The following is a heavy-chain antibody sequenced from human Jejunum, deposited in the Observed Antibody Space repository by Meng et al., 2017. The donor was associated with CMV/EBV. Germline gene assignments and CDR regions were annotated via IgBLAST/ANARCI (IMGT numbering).Heavy chain of an antibody. CDR2: IRYDGSSI. D-gene: IGHD3-3*01. CDR1: YG. J-gene: IGHJ6*02. Sequence: YGIPWVRQAPGKGLEWVAFIRYDGSSIYYAESVKGRFTISRDNSKDTLWLQMNSLRAEDTSVYYCARDSSIYYDFWSGYFSNGMDVWGQGTTVTVSS. V-gene: IGHV3-30*02. CDR3: ARDSSIYYDFWSGYFSNGMDV.